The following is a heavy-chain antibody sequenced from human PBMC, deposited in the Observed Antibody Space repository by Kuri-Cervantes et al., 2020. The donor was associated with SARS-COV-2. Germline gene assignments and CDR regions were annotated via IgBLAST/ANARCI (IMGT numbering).Heavy chain of an antibody. J-gene: IGHJ6*02. V-gene: IGHV3-30*03. D-gene: IGHD6-13*01. Sequence: LSLTCVASGFTFSSYGMHWVRQAPGKGLEWVAVISYDESNIYYADSVKGRFTISRDKSKNTLFLQMNSPRAEDTAVYYCARYGFGYSTFYGMDVWGQGTTVTVSS. CDR3: ARYGFGYSTFYGMDV. CDR2: ISYDESNI. CDR1: GFTFSSYG.